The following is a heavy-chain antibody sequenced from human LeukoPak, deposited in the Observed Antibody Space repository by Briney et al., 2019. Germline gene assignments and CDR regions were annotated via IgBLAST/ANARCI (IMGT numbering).Heavy chain of an antibody. D-gene: IGHD3-3*01. J-gene: IGHJ4*02. V-gene: IGHV1-2*02. CDR3: ARGVFYDFWSGYFG. Sequence: ASVKVSCKASGYTFTGYYMHWVRQAPGQGLEWMGWINPNSGGASFAQKFQGRVTMTRDTSITTAYMELSRLRSDDTAVYYCARGVFYDFWSGYFGWGQGTLVTVSS. CDR1: GYTFTGYY. CDR2: INPNSGGA.